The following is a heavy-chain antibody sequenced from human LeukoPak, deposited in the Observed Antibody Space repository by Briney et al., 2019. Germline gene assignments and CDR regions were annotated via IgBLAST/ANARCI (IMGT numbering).Heavy chain of an antibody. CDR2: VSVDGSR. CDR1: SDFFSTSHW. D-gene: IGHD6-19*01. Sequence: SETLSLTCAVSSDFFSTSHWWNWVRQSPGEGLEWIGEVSVDGSRNYNPSLKSRVTMSLDKSKNQFSLNLNSVTAVDTAVYYCARVIPHGWRQSDHWGQGILVIVSS. J-gene: IGHJ4*02. V-gene: IGHV4-4*02. CDR3: ARVIPHGWRQSDH.